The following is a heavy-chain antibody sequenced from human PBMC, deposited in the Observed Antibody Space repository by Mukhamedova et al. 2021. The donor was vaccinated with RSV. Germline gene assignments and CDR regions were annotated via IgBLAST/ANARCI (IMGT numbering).Heavy chain of an antibody. D-gene: IGHD2-8*01. V-gene: IGHV4-4*07. Sequence: GSTNYNPSLKSRVTMSVDTSKNQFSLKLSSVTAEDTAVYYCARCYCPNGLCYPRDACDIWGQGTMVTVSS. J-gene: IGHJ3*02. CDR2: GST. CDR3: ARCYCPNGLCYPRDACDI.